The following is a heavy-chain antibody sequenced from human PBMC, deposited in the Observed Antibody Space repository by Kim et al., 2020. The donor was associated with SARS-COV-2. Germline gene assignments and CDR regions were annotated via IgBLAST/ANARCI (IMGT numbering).Heavy chain of an antibody. V-gene: IGHV3-11*01. CDR3: ARGGALTVFADY. CDR2: I. D-gene: IGHD1-26*01. J-gene: IGHJ4*02. Sequence: IYYADSVKGRFTISRDNTENSLYLQMNSLRAEDTAIYCCARGGALTVFADYWGQGTLVSVSS.